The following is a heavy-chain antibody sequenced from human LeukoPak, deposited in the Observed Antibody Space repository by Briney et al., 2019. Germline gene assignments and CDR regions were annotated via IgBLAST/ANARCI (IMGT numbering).Heavy chain of an antibody. J-gene: IGHJ4*02. CDR3: AKPHFDY. V-gene: IGHV3-30*18. CDR2: ISYDGSNK. CDR1: GFTFSSYG. Sequence: PGGSLRLSCAASGFTFSSYGMHWVRQAPGKGLEWVAVISYDGSNKYYADSVKGRFTISRDNSKNTLYLQMNSLRAEDTALYYCAKPHFDYWGQGTLVTVSS.